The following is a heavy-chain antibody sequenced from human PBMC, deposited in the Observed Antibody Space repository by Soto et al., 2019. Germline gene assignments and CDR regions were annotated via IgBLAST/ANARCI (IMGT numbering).Heavy chain of an antibody. CDR2: SRNKAAGYTT. CDR1: GFTFSDHY. V-gene: IGHV3-72*01. J-gene: IGHJ4*02. D-gene: IGHD1-1*01. CDR3: VRGYNSFDS. Sequence: VGSLRLSCAVSGFTFSDHYMDWVRQAPRKGLEWVGRSRNKAAGYTTVYAASVKDRFTVSRDDSQNSLYLQMNSLRTEDTAVYFCVRGYNSFDSWGQGTLVTVSS.